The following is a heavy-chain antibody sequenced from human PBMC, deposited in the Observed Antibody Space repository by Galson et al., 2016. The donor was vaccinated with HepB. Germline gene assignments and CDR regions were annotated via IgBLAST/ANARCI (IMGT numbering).Heavy chain of an antibody. CDR3: ARSQLPTPYYFYYGLDV. V-gene: IGHV4-31*03. J-gene: IGHJ6*02. Sequence: TLSLTCTVSGGSIRSGGYYWSWIRQHPGEGLEWIGYIYYSGRTYYNPSLKSRVSISVDTSKNQLSLKLSSVIAADTAVYYCARSQLPTPYYFYYGLDVWGQGNPGHRLL. CDR2: IYYSGRT. D-gene: IGHD2-2*01. CDR1: GGSIRSGGYY.